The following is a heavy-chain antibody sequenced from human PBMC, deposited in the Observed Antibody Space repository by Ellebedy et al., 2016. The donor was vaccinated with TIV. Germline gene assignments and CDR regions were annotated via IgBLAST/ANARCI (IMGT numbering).Heavy chain of an antibody. CDR1: GYNFINYW. CDR2: IDPSDSYT. Sequence: GESLKISCKGSGYNFINYWISWVRQMPGKGLEWVGRIDPSDSYTNYSPSLQGHVTISADRSISTVYLQWSSLKASDTAIYYCARHPTPKCGGDCSEAYWGQGTLVTVSS. J-gene: IGHJ4*02. V-gene: IGHV5-10-1*01. D-gene: IGHD2-21*02. CDR3: ARHPTPKCGGDCSEAY.